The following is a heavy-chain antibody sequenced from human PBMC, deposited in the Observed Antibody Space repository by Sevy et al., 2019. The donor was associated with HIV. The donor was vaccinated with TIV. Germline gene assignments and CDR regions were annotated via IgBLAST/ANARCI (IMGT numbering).Heavy chain of an antibody. V-gene: IGHV3-53*01. CDR3: AREFGGVTSVWFDP. Sequence: GGSLRLSCAASGFTVSSNYMSWVRQAPGKGLEWVSVIYSGGSTYYADSVKGRFTISRDNSKNTLYLQMNSLRAEDTAVYYCAREFGGVTSVWFDPWGQGTLVTVSS. CDR1: GFTVSSNY. CDR2: IYSGGST. D-gene: IGHD3-16*01. J-gene: IGHJ5*02.